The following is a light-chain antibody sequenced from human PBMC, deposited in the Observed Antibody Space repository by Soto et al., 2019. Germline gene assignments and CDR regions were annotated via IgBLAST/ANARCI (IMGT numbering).Light chain of an antibody. CDR2: GNS. V-gene: IGLV1-40*01. Sequence: QSVLTQPPSVSGAPGQRVTISCTGSSSNIGADYDVHWYQQLPGTAPKPLIYGNSNRPSGVPDRFSGSKSGTSASLAITGLQAEDEADYYCQSYDSSLSAVVFGGGTKLTVL. J-gene: IGLJ3*02. CDR1: SSNIGADYD. CDR3: QSYDSSLSAVV.